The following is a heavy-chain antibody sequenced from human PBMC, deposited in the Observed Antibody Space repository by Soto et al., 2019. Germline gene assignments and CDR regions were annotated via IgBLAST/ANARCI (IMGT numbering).Heavy chain of an antibody. J-gene: IGHJ4*02. CDR2: IFDSGTT. CDR3: ARGPSGDKVHY. V-gene: IGHV4-30-4*01. D-gene: IGHD7-27*01. Sequence: TLSLTCTVSGGSINRDYSCLSWIRQHPGEGLEWIGHIFDSGTTYTNPSLRSQVAISLDTSKNHFSLTLSSVTAADTAVYYCARGPSGDKVHYWGQGALVTVSS. CDR1: GGSINRDYSC.